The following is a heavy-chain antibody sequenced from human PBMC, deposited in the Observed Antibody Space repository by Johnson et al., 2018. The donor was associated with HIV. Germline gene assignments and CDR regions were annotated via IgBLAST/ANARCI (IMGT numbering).Heavy chain of an antibody. J-gene: IGHJ3*02. CDR3: ATIWPGNFAFDI. CDR2: ISGGGGSK. V-gene: IGHV3-NL1*01. Sequence: QVQLVESGGGAVQPGGSLRLSCAASGFTFSDYGMHWVRQAPGKGLEWVSAISGGGGSKYYADFVKGRFSISRDNSKNTVYLQMHSLRPEDTAVYYCATIWPGNFAFDIWGQGTVVTVSS. D-gene: IGHD2-2*02. CDR1: GFTFSDYG.